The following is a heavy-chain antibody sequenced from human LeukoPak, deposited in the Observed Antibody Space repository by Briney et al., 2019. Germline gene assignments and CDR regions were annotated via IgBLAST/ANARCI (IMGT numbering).Heavy chain of an antibody. D-gene: IGHD3-10*01. Sequence: GGSLRLSCVVSEFTFSDSYMAWVRHSPGKGLEWVANIKPDGSEKYYVDSVKGRFTISRDNAKNSLYLQMNSLRAEDTAVYYCAREGRYYYGSGIDYWGQGTLVTVSS. CDR2: IKPDGSEK. CDR1: EFTFSDSY. V-gene: IGHV3-7*01. J-gene: IGHJ4*02. CDR3: AREGRYYYGSGIDY.